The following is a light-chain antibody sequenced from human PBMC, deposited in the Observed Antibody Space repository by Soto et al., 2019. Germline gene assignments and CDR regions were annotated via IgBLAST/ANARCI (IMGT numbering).Light chain of an antibody. Sequence: DIQMTQSPSTLSASVGDRDTINCRASQSISSWLAWYQQKPGKAPKLLIYKASTLKSGVPSRFSGSGSGTEFTLTISSLQPDDFATYYCQHYNSYSEAFGQGTKVDIK. CDR1: QSISSW. V-gene: IGKV1-5*03. J-gene: IGKJ1*01. CDR3: QHYNSYSEA. CDR2: KAS.